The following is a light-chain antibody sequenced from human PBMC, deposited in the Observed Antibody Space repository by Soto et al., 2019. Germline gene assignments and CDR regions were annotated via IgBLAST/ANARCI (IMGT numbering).Light chain of an antibody. CDR3: QSYDSSLIGEV. Sequence: QSLLTQPPSVSGAPGQTVIISCSGSSSNLGAPYDVNWFRQLPGTVPRLLIYGNNNRPSGVPDRFSGSKSGTSASLAITGLQAEDEADYYGQSYDSSLIGEVCGTGTKVTVL. J-gene: IGLJ1*01. CDR1: SSNLGAPYD. CDR2: GNN. V-gene: IGLV1-40*01.